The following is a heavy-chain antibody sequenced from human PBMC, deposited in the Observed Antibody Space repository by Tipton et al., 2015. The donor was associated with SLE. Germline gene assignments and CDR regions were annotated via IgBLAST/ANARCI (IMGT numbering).Heavy chain of an antibody. J-gene: IGHJ5*01. CDR2: VFRGGST. CDR3: ARDPRYSSGHYWFDS. CDR1: GDSLSGQY. V-gene: IGHV4-34*12. Sequence: LRLSCSVYGDSLSGQYWSWIRQPPGKGLEWIGEVFRGGSTNYSPSLESRVTISVDKSKNQFSLKINSVTAADTAVYYCARDPRYSSGHYWFDSWGRGTLVIVSS. D-gene: IGHD6-19*01.